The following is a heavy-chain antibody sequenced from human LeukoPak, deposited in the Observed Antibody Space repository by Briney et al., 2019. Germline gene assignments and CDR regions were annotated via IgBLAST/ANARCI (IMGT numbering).Heavy chain of an antibody. Sequence: GASVKVSCKASGYTFTSYGISWVRQAPGQGLEWMGGIIPIFGTANYAQKFQGRVAITADESTSTAYMELSSLRSEDTAVYYCTRDATEGRSLMLYWGQGTLVTVSS. CDR1: GYTFTSYG. CDR2: IIPIFGTA. V-gene: IGHV1-69*13. J-gene: IGHJ4*02. CDR3: TRDATEGRSLMLY. D-gene: IGHD2-8*01.